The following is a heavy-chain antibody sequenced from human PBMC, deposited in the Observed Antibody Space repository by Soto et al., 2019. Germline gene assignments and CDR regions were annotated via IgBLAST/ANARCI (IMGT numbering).Heavy chain of an antibody. CDR3: ARGPLLRFLEWFPGYGMDV. D-gene: IGHD3-3*01. J-gene: IGHJ6*02. V-gene: IGHV4-34*01. Sequence: PSETLSLTCAVYGGSFSGYYWSWIRQPPGKGLEWIGEINHSGSTNYNPSLKSRVTISVDTSKNQFSLKLSSVTAADTAVYYCARGPLLRFLEWFPGYGMDVWGQGTTVTVSS. CDR1: GGSFSGYY. CDR2: INHSGST.